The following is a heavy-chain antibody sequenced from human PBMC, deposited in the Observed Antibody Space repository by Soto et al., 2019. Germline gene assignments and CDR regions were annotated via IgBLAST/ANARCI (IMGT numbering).Heavy chain of an antibody. CDR2: ISNSSSTI. V-gene: IGHV3-48*02. Sequence: EVQLDECGGGLVQPGWSLRLSCAAPGFTFSSYSMNWVRQAPGKGLEWVSYISNSSSTIYYADSVKGRFTISRDNAKNSLYLQMNSLRDEDTAVYYCARDSPGRYCSSTSCPRMDVWGQGTTVTVSS. J-gene: IGHJ6*02. CDR3: ARDSPGRYCSSTSCPRMDV. D-gene: IGHD2-2*01. CDR1: GFTFSSYS.